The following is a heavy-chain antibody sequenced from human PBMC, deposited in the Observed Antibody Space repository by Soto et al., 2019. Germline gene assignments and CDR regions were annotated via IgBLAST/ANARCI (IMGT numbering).Heavy chain of an antibody. CDR1: GGSISSSSYY. CDR3: ARHAEERDY. D-gene: IGHD1-1*01. J-gene: IGHJ4*02. V-gene: IGHV4-39*01. CDR2: IYYSGST. Sequence: SETLSLTCTVSGGSISSSSYYWGWIRQPPGKGLEWIGSIYYSGSTYYNPSLKSRVTISVDTSKNQFSLKLSSVTAADTAVYYCARHAEERDYWGQGTLVTVSS.